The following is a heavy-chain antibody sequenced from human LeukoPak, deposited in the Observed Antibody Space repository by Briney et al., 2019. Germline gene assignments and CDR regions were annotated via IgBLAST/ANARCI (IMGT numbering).Heavy chain of an antibody. CDR2: ISGSGGST. J-gene: IGHJ4*02. CDR1: GFTFSSYA. V-gene: IGHV3-23*01. Sequence: PGRSLRLSCAASGFTFSSYAMSWVRQAPGKGLEWVSAISGSGGSTYYADSVKGRFTISRDNSKNTLYLQMNSLRAEDTAVYYCAKFKRGAPHFDYWGQGTLVTVSS. D-gene: IGHD3-16*01. CDR3: AKFKRGAPHFDY.